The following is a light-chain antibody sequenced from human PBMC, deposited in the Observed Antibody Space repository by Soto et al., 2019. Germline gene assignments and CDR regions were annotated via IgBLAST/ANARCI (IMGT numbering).Light chain of an antibody. V-gene: IGKV1-39*01. CDR3: QQSYNAPYT. CDR1: QNIGTS. J-gene: IGKJ2*01. CDR2: SAS. Sequence: DIQMTQSPSSLAMSVGDRVTITCRASQNIGTSLNWYQMKLGRAPKLLIYSASTFQSGAPSRFSGGGSGTDFTLTINSLQPEDFATYYCQQSYNAPYTFGQGTMLEIK.